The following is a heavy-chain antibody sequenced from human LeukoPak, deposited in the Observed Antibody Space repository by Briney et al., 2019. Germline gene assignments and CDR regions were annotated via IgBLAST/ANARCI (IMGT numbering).Heavy chain of an antibody. Sequence: SVKVSCKASGYTFTSYGISWVRQAPGQGLEWMRGIIPIFGTANYAQKFQGRVTITTDESTSTAYMELSSLRSEDTAVYYCARVSRIVGATQAFDIWGQGTMVTVSS. J-gene: IGHJ3*02. V-gene: IGHV1-69*05. CDR1: GYTFTSYG. CDR2: IIPIFGTA. CDR3: ARVSRIVGATQAFDI. D-gene: IGHD1-26*01.